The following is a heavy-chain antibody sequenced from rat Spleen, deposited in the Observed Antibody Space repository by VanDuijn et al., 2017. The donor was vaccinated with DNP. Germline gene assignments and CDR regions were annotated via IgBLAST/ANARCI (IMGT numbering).Heavy chain of an antibody. Sequence: DVQVIESGGGLVQPGRSMKLSCAASGFTFSNFPMAWVRQAPAKGLEWVATITSDGLLTYFGDSVEGRFTISRDDAKNTLYLQMNSLRSEDTATYYCARHWDYSSSGAMDAWGQGTSVTVSS. J-gene: IGHJ4*01. CDR1: GFTFSNFP. D-gene: IGHD1-2*01. V-gene: IGHV5-46*01. CDR3: ARHWDYSSSGAMDA. CDR2: ITSDGLLT.